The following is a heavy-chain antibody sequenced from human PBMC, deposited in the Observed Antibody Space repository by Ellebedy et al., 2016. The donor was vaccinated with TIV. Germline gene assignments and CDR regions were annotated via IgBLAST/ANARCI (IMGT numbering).Heavy chain of an antibody. V-gene: IGHV3-23*01. D-gene: IGHD6-13*01. CDR1: GFTFGSNA. J-gene: IGHJ4*02. CDR2: IGGRSEYT. CDR3: AKELVNSSSVTFDY. Sequence: PGGSLRLSCAASGFTFGSNAMAWVRQAPGKGLEWVSAIGGRSEYTFYADSVRGRFVTSRDNFKNTLYLHMNILRPEDRAVYYCAKELVNSSSVTFDYWGQGGLVTVSS.